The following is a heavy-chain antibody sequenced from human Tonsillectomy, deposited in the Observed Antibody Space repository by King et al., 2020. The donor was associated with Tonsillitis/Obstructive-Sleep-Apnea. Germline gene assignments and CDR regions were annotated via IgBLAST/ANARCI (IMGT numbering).Heavy chain of an antibody. CDR3: VGGGVLPGIAVAAGGFSDYDMDV. CDR2: IDPSDSYT. J-gene: IGHJ6*02. D-gene: IGHD6-19*01. V-gene: IGHV5-10-1*03. CDR1: GYSFTSYW. Sequence: EVQLVESGAEVKKPGESLRISCKGSGYSFTSYWISWVRQMPGKGLEWMGRIDPSDSYTNYSPSFQGHVTISADKSIATAYLQWSSLKASDTAMYYCVGGGVLPGIAVAAGGFSDYDMDVWGQGTTVTVSS.